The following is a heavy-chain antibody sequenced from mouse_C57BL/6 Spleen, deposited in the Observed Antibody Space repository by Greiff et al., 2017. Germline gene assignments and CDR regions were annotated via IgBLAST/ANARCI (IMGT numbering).Heavy chain of an antibody. D-gene: IGHD1-1*01. J-gene: IGHJ2*01. CDR3: ASSSGSRENYFDY. V-gene: IGHV1-18*01. CDR2: INPNNGGT. Sequence: EVQLQQSGPELVKPGASVKIPCKASGYTFTDYNMDWVKQSHGKSLEWIGDINPNNGGTIYNQKFKGKATLTVGKSSSTAYMELRSLTSEDTAVYYCASSSGSRENYFDYWGQGTTLTVSS. CDR1: GYTFTDYN.